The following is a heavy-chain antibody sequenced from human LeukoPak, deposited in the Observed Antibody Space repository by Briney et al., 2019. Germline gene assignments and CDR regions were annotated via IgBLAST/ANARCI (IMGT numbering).Heavy chain of an antibody. CDR3: AKVGLTGYDFYFFDS. V-gene: IGHV3-21*06. J-gene: IGHJ5*01. Sequence: GGSLRLSCAASGFTFSLYSMVWVRQAPGKGLEWVSSISSSGSSEYYADSVKGRFTVSRDNGRNSLSLQMYSLTAEDTAVYYCAKVGLTGYDFYFFDSWGQGSLVTVSA. CDR2: ISSSGSSE. D-gene: IGHD5-12*01. CDR1: GFTFSLYS.